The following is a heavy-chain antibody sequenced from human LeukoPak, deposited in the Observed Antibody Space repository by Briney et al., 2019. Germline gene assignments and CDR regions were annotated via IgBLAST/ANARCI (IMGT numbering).Heavy chain of an antibody. V-gene: IGHV1-46*01. Sequence: ASVKVSCKASGYTFTSYYMHWVRQAPGQGLEWMGIINPSGGSTSYAQKFQGRVTMTRDTSTSTVYMELSSLRSEDTAVYYCARGRATVTTKYYNWFDPWGQGTLVTVSS. CDR3: ARGRATVTTKYYNWFDP. CDR2: INPSGGST. CDR1: GYTFTSYY. D-gene: IGHD4-17*01. J-gene: IGHJ5*02.